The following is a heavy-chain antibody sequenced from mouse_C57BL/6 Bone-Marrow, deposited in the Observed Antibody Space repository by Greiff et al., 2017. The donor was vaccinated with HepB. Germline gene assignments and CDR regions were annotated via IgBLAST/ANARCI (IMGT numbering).Heavy chain of an antibody. Sequence: EVQLQESGPELVKPGASVKIPCKASGYTFTDYNMDWVKQSHGKSLEWIGDINPNNGGTIYNQKFKGKATLTVDKSSSTAYMELRSLTSEDTAVYYCARREAYVRYFDYWGQGTTLTVSS. CDR1: GYTFTDYN. CDR2: INPNNGGT. D-gene: IGHD1-1*01. J-gene: IGHJ2*01. V-gene: IGHV1-18*01. CDR3: ARREAYVRYFDY.